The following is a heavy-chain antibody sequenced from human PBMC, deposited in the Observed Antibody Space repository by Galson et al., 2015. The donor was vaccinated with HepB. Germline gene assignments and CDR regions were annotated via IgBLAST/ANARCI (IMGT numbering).Heavy chain of an antibody. Sequence: SLRLSCAASGFTFSSYGMHWVRQAPGKGLEWVAVIWYDGSNKYYADSVKGRFTISRDNSKNTLYLQMNSLRAEDTAVYYCARDMAAQYDSSGYPPDYWGQGTLVTVSS. D-gene: IGHD3-22*01. CDR2: IWYDGSNK. CDR1: GFTFSSYG. J-gene: IGHJ4*02. V-gene: IGHV3-33*01. CDR3: ARDMAAQYDSSGYPPDY.